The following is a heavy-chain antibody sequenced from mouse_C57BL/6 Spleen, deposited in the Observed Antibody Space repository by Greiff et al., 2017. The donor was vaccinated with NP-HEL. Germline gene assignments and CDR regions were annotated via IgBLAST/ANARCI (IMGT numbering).Heavy chain of an antibody. D-gene: IGHD3-1*01. J-gene: IGHJ4*01. CDR2: IYPGDGDT. Sequence: LQESGAELVKPGASVKISCKASGYAFSSYWMNWVKQRPGKGLEWIGQIYPGDGDTNYNGKFKGKATLTADKSSSTAYMQLSSLTSEDSAVYFCASQLRYYAMDYWGQGTSVTVSS. CDR3: ASQLRYYAMDY. V-gene: IGHV1-80*01. CDR1: GYAFSSYW.